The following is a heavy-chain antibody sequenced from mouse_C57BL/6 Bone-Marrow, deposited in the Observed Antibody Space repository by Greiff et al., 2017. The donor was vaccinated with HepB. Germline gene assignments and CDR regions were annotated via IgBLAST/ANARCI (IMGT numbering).Heavy chain of an antibody. J-gene: IGHJ4*01. CDR3: ARGITTVVATDYAMDY. V-gene: IGHV1-50*01. Sequence: VKLQQPGAELVKPGASVKLSCKASGYTFTSYWMQWVKQRPGEGLEWIGEIDPSDSYTNYNQKFKGKATLTVDTSSSTAYMQLSSLTSEDSAVYYCARGITTVVATDYAMDYWGQGTSVTVSS. CDR1: GYTFTSYW. D-gene: IGHD1-1*01. CDR2: IDPSDSYT.